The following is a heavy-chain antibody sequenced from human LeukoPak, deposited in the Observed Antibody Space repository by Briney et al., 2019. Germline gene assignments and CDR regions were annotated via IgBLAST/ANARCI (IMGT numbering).Heavy chain of an antibody. V-gene: IGHV3-48*01. Sequence: GGSLRLSCAASGFTFSSYGVHWVRQAPGKGLEWVSYISSSSSTIYYADSVKGRFTTSRDNAKNSLYLQMNSLRAEDTAVYYCARDLGSSWYRAFDIWGQGTMVTVSS. J-gene: IGHJ3*02. D-gene: IGHD6-13*01. CDR3: ARDLGSSWYRAFDI. CDR2: ISSSSSTI. CDR1: GFTFSSYG.